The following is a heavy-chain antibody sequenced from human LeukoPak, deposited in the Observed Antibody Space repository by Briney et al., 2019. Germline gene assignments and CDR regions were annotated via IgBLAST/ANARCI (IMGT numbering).Heavy chain of an antibody. CDR2: IKEDGSRQ. J-gene: IGHJ5*01. V-gene: IGHV3-7*01. Sequence: PGGSLRLSCAASGFTFSTYWVSWVRQTPGKGLEWVANIKEDGSRQYYVDSVKGRFTISRDNAKNSLYLQMNGLRVEDTAVYYCARDGGSYDSWGQGTLATVSS. CDR1: GFTFSTYW. D-gene: IGHD2-15*01. CDR3: ARDGGSYDS.